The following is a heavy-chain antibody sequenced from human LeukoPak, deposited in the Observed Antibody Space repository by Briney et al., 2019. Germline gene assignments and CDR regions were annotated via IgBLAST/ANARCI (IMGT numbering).Heavy chain of an antibody. CDR2: IYSGGST. Sequence: QSGGSLRLSCAASGFTVSSNYMTWVRQAPGKGLEWVSVIYSGGSTYYAGSVKGRFTISRDNSKNTLYLQMNSLRVEDTAVYYCAKDRPGGNYGEYDYWGQGTLVTVSS. CDR1: GFTVSSNY. V-gene: IGHV3-53*01. D-gene: IGHD3-3*01. J-gene: IGHJ4*02. CDR3: AKDRPGGNYGEYDY.